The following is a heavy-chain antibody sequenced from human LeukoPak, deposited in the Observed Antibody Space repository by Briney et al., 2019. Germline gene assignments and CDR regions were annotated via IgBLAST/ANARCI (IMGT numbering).Heavy chain of an antibody. Sequence: SETLSLTCTVSGGSISRDTYYWGWIRQPPGKGLEWIGSIYYSGSTYYNPSLESRVTISVDTSKNQFSLKLSSVTAADTAVYYCARLTTDSTYHSGWFDPWGQGTRVTVSS. V-gene: IGHV4-39*01. CDR3: ARLTTDSTYHSGWFDP. CDR2: IYYSGST. CDR1: GGSISRDTYY. J-gene: IGHJ5*02. D-gene: IGHD3-22*01.